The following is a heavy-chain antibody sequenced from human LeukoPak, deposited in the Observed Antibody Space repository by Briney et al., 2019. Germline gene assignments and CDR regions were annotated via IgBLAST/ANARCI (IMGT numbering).Heavy chain of an antibody. V-gene: IGHV4-4*02. D-gene: IGHD2-2*02. CDR2: IYHNGTR. CDR3: ATAPILRGEGGEHYKYGMDV. Sequence: PSVTLSLTCAVSVVSISSGNWWSWVRQSPRKGLEWIGEIYHNGTRNYNPSLKIRVTISADTFKNHFALKLPPVTAADTAVYYCATAPILRGEGGEHYKYGMDVWGQGTTVIVSS. CDR1: VVSISSGNW. J-gene: IGHJ6*02.